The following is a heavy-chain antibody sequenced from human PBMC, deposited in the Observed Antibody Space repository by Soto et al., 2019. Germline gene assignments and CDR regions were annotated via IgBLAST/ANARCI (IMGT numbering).Heavy chain of an antibody. Sequence: ASVKGSCKASGYSFTNSDVSCVRQATGQGLEWMGWMNPGSGDTGYAQKSQGRVTMTRHISIATAYMELSSLRSDDTAIYYCARMETFGSLNWFDPWGQGTLVTVPQ. CDR1: GYSFTNSD. J-gene: IGHJ5*02. V-gene: IGHV1-8*01. D-gene: IGHD3-16*01. CDR2: MNPGSGDT. CDR3: ARMETFGSLNWFDP.